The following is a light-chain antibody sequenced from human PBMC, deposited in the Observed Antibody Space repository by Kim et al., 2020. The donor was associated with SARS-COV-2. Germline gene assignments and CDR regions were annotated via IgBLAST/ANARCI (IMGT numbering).Light chain of an antibody. CDR2: AAS. CDR1: QSIGTY. CDR3: QQIFSVPLT. J-gene: IGKJ2*01. V-gene: IGKV1-39*01. Sequence: DIQMTQSPSSLSASVGDRLTISCRASQSIGTYLNWYQEKVGGAPKLLISAASTLHRGVPSRFSGGGSGTDFTLTISRLQPEDFATYYCQQIFSVPLTFGEGNKLEI.